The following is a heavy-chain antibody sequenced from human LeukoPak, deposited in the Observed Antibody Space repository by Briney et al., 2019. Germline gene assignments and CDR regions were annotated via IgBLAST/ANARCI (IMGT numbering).Heavy chain of an antibody. D-gene: IGHD2-8*01. Sequence: SETLSLTCTVSGGSIGNDFWGWIRQPPGKGLEWIGYLFYSGSTAYNPSLKSRVTISVDTSTKHFSITLTSVTSVDTAVYYCAKGLNGPNCADWGLGTLVTVSS. CDR3: AKGLNGPNCAD. V-gene: IGHV4-59*01. J-gene: IGHJ4*02. CDR2: LFYSGST. CDR1: GGSIGNDF.